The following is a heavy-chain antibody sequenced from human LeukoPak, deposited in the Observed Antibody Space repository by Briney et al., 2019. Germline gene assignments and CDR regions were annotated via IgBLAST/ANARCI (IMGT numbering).Heavy chain of an antibody. Sequence: ASVKVSCKASGYTLTSYDINWVRQATGQGLEWMGWMNPNSGITGYAQKFQGRVTMTRNTSISTAYMELSSLRSEDTAVYYCARVRCSGGSCYSKYYYGMDVWGQGTTVTVSS. CDR3: ARVRCSGGSCYSKYYYGMDV. V-gene: IGHV1-8*01. CDR1: GYTLTSYD. CDR2: MNPNSGIT. D-gene: IGHD2-15*01. J-gene: IGHJ6*02.